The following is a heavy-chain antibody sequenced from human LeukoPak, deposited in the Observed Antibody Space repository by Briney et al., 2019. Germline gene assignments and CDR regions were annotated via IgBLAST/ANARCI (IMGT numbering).Heavy chain of an antibody. D-gene: IGHD5-12*01. CDR3: AKDLFGSGYDYLSYYYYGMDV. V-gene: IGHV3-30*18. CDR1: GFTFSSYG. Sequence: GRSLRLSCAASGFTFSSYGMHWVRQAPGKGLEWVAVISYDGSNKYYAVSVKGRFTISRDNSKNTLYLQMNSLRAEDTAVYYCAKDLFGSGYDYLSYYYYGMDVWGQGTTVTVSS. J-gene: IGHJ6*02. CDR2: ISYDGSNK.